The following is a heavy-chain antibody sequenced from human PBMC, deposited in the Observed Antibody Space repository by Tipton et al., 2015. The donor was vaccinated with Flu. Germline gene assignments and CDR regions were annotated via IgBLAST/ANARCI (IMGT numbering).Heavy chain of an antibody. D-gene: IGHD7-27*01. V-gene: IGHV4-39*07. J-gene: IGHJ3*02. CDR1: GGSISSSTYY. CDR2: IYYSGTT. CDR3: ARHGKDTGDYLASFDI. Sequence: TLSLTCTVSGGSISSSTYYWGWIRQPPGKGLEWVGNIYYSGTTYYNPSLQSRVTISADTSKNQFSLQLSSVTAADTAVYYCARHGKDTGDYLASFDIWGQGTMVTVSS.